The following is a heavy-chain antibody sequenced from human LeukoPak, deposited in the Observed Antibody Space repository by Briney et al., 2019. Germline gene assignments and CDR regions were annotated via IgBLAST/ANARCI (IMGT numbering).Heavy chain of an antibody. CDR2: IDTAGDT. CDR3: ARVLTARSGGYDAFDM. D-gene: IGHD6-25*01. V-gene: IGHV3-13*01. J-gene: IGHJ3*02. Sequence: GGSLRLSCAASGFTFSTYDMHWVRHATGKGLEWVSAIDTAGDTYYPGSVKGRFTVSRENAKNSLYLQMNSLRAGDTAVYYCARVLTARSGGYDAFDMWGQGTMVTVSS. CDR1: GFTFSTYD.